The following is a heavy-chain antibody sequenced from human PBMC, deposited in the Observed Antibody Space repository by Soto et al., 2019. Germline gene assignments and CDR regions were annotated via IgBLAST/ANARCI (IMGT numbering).Heavy chain of an antibody. CDR3: IPTEWLVLLGLLR. J-gene: IGHJ4*02. D-gene: IGHD6-19*01. CDR2: ISYDGSNK. CDR1: GFTFRSYG. Sequence: QVQLVESGGGVVQPGRSLRLSCAASGFTFRSYGMHWVRQAPGKGLEWVAVISYDGSNKYYADSVKGRFTISRDNSKNTQYLTMNSLRAEDTAVYYCIPTEWLVLLGLLRWGQGTLVTVSS. V-gene: IGHV3-30*03.